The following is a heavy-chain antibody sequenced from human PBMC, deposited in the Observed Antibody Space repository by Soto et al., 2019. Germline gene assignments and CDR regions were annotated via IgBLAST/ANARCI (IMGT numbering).Heavy chain of an antibody. CDR2: MNPNSGNT. CDR3: AGEKVGTTGIDF. V-gene: IGHV1-8*01. Sequence: QAPLVQSGAEVKKPGASVKVSCKASGYTFTGYDINWVRQATGQGLEWMGWMNPNSGNTGYAQNFQGRVTMTRDNSKTTAYMELTSLRDDDSAVYYCAGEKVGTTGIDFWGQGTLVTVSS. J-gene: IGHJ4*02. CDR1: GYTFTGYD. D-gene: IGHD1-26*01.